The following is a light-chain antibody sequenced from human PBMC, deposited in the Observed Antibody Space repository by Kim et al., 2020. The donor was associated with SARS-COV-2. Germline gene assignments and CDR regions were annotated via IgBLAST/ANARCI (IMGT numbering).Light chain of an antibody. CDR2: DAS. Sequence: LSAYVGDRVTITCQASQDISNYLNWYQQKPGKAPKLLIYDASNLETGVPSRFSGSGSGTDFTFTISSLQPEDIATYYCQQYDNLLTFGQGTKLEI. CDR3: QQYDNLLT. CDR1: QDISNY. V-gene: IGKV1-33*01. J-gene: IGKJ2*01.